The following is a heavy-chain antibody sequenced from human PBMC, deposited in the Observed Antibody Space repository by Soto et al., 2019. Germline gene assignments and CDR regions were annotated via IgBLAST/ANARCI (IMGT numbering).Heavy chain of an antibody. CDR1: GASIGSGDYY. D-gene: IGHD3-16*01. J-gene: IGHJ6*02. Sequence: SETLSLTCTVSGASIGSGDYYWSWIRQPPGKGLEWIGYIYSSGSTSYNPSLKSRLTISLDTSKNQFSLKLSSVTAADTAVYYCARDPEMMADYYYGMDVWGQGTSVTVS. CDR2: IYSSGST. CDR3: ARDPEMMADYYYGMDV. V-gene: IGHV4-30-4*01.